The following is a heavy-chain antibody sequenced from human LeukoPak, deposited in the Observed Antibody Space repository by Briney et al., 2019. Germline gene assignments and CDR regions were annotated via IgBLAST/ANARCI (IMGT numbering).Heavy chain of an antibody. J-gene: IGHJ3*02. V-gene: IGHV1-24*01. CDR3: ATTGRIVGATTLVDAFDI. Sequence: ASVKVSCKVSGYTLTELSMHWVRQAPGKGLEWMGGFDPEDGETIYAQKFQGRVTMTEDTSTDTAYMELSSLRSEDTAVYYCATTGRIVGATTLVDAFDIWGQGTMVTVSS. CDR2: FDPEDGET. CDR1: GYTLTELS. D-gene: IGHD1-26*01.